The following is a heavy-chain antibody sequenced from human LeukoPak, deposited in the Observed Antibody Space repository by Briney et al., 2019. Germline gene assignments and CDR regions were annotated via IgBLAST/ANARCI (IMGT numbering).Heavy chain of an antibody. D-gene: IGHD3-16*01. Sequence: GGSLRLSCAASGFTFDDYAMHWVRQAPGKGLEWVSGISWNSGSIGYADSVKGRFTISRDNAKNSLYLQMNSLRAEDTAVYYCARGRHTVRCWGQGTPVTVSS. CDR3: ARGRHTVRC. CDR2: ISWNSGSI. CDR1: GFTFDDYA. J-gene: IGHJ4*02. V-gene: IGHV3-9*01.